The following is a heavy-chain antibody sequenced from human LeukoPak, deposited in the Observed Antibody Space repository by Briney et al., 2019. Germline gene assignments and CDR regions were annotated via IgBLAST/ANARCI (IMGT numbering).Heavy chain of an antibody. D-gene: IGHD3-10*01. J-gene: IGHJ4*02. CDR1: GGSFSGYY. Sequence: SETLSLTFAVYGGSFSGYYWSWIRQPPGKGLEWIGEINHSGSTNYNPSLKSRVTISVDTSKNQFSLKLSSVTAADTAVYYCARGVKYYGSGDYWGQGTLVTVSS. V-gene: IGHV4-34*01. CDR3: ARGVKYYGSGDY. CDR2: INHSGST.